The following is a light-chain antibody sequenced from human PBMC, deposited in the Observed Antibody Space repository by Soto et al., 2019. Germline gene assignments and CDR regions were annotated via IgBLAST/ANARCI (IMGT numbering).Light chain of an antibody. Sequence: EFVLTRSPGTLSLSPGERATLSCRASQSLSRSLAWYQQKPGQAPRLLIYDASNRATGIPARFSGSGSGTDFTLTISSLEPEDFALYYCHQYNFWPSFGQGTKVDIK. V-gene: IGKV3-11*01. J-gene: IGKJ1*01. CDR3: HQYNFWPS. CDR1: QSLSRS. CDR2: DAS.